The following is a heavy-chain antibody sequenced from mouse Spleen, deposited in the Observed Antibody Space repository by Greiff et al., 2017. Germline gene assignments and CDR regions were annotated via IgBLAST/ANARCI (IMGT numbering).Heavy chain of an antibody. J-gene: IGHJ2*01. V-gene: IGHV5-9-1*01. CDR3: ARHYYRYDGYYFDY. D-gene: IGHD2-14*01. CDR2: ISSGGSYT. Sequence: EVMLVESGGGLVKPGGSLKLSCAASGFTFSSYAMSWVRQTPEKRLEWVATISSGGSYTYYPDSVKGRFTISRDNAKNTLYLQMSSLRSEDTAMYYCARHYYRYDGYYFDYWGQGTTLTVSS. CDR1: GFTFSSYA.